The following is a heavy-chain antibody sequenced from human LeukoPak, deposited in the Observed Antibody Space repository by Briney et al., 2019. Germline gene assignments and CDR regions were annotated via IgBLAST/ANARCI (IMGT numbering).Heavy chain of an antibody. D-gene: IGHD3-16*01. CDR3: ARDLGGLSGGVMDY. Sequence: SETLSLTCTFSGGSISSSSYYWGWIRQPPGKGLEWIGSIYYSGSTYYNPSLKSRVTISVDTSKNQFSLKLSSVTAADTAVYYCARDLGGLSGGVMDYWGQGTLVTVSS. CDR2: IYYSGST. J-gene: IGHJ4*02. CDR1: GGSISSSSYY. V-gene: IGHV4-39*07.